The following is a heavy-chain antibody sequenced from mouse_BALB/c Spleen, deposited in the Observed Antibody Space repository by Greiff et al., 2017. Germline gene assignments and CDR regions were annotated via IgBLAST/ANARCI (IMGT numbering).Heavy chain of an antibody. J-gene: IGHJ3*01. CDR1: GFTFSSYT. CDR2: ISSGGSYT. CDR3: TRDRITTFKAWFAY. V-gene: IGHV5-6-4*01. D-gene: IGHD1-1*01. Sequence: EVQGVESGGGLVKPGGSLKLSCAASGFTFSSYTMSWVRQTPEKRLEWVATISSGGSYTYYPDSVKGRFTISRDNAKNTLYLQMSSLKSEDTAMYYCTRDRITTFKAWFAYWGQGTLVTVSA.